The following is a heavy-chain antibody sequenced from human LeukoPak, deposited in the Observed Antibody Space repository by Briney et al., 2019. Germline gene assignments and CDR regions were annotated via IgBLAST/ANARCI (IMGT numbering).Heavy chain of an antibody. V-gene: IGHV1-2*02. CDR3: ARDLGVLRYFDWYPSDY. CDR2: INPNSGGT. Sequence: GPVKVSCKASGYTFTSYGISWVRQAPGQGLEWMGWINPNSGGTNYAQKFQGRVTMTRDTSISTAYMELSRLRSDDTAVYYCARDLGVLRYFDWYPSDYWGQGTLVTVSS. J-gene: IGHJ4*02. D-gene: IGHD3-9*01. CDR1: GYTFTSYG.